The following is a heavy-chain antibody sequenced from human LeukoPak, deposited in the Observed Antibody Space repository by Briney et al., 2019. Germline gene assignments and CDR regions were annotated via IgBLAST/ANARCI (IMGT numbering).Heavy chain of an antibody. V-gene: IGHV3-30-3*01. CDR3: ARDPCSSTSCYGEHYFDY. J-gene: IGHJ4*02. D-gene: IGHD2-2*01. CDR2: ISYDGSNK. CDR1: GFTFSSYW. Sequence: GGSLRLSCAASGFTFSSYWMSWVRQAPGKGLEWVAVISYDGSNKYYADSVKGRFTISRDNSKNTLYLQMNSLRAEDTAVYYCARDPCSSTSCYGEHYFDYWGQGTLVTVSS.